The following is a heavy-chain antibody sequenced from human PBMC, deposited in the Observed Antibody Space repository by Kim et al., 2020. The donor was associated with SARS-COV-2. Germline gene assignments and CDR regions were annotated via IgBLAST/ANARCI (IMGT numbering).Heavy chain of an antibody. V-gene: IGHV3-23*01. CDR1: GFGFSSYP. J-gene: IGHJ3*01. CDR2: ISVGGATS. Sequence: GGSLRLSCTASGFGFSSYPMHWVRQAPGKGLEWVSDISVGGATSNYADPVKGRFTSSRDNSKNTLYLQMSSLRVDDTAVYNGAKRETMNGAFQLGGQGT. D-gene: IGHD3-22*01. CDR3: AKRETMNGAFQL.